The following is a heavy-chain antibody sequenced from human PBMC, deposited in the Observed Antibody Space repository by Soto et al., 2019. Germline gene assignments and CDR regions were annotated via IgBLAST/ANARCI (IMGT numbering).Heavy chain of an antibody. Sequence: SQTLSLTCVISGDSVSSSTATWNWIRQSPSRGLEWLGRTYYRLQWFKDYAVSVTSRITINPDTSKNQFSLQLNSVTPDDTGVYYCVRAFGLVYSWFDLWGQGSRVTVSS. CDR3: VRAFGLVYSWFDL. CDR1: GDSVSSSTAT. D-gene: IGHD3-3*01. CDR2: TYYRLQWFK. J-gene: IGHJ5*02. V-gene: IGHV6-1*01.